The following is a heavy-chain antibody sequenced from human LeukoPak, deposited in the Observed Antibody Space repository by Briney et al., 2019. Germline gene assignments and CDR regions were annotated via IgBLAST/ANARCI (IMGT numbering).Heavy chain of an antibody. CDR3: AREHSSLLPGGRDY. D-gene: IGHD6-13*01. V-gene: IGHV3-7*01. Sequence: GGSLRLSCAASGFTFSSYWMSWVRQAPGKGLEWVANIKQDGSEEYYVDSVKGRFTISRDNAKNSLYLQMNSLRAEDTAVYYCAREHSSLLPGGRDYWGQGTLVTVSS. J-gene: IGHJ4*02. CDR2: IKQDGSEE. CDR1: GFTFSSYW.